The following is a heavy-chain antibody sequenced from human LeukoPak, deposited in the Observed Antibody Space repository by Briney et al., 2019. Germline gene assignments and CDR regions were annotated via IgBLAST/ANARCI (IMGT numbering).Heavy chain of an antibody. D-gene: IGHD3-22*01. V-gene: IGHV4-34*01. J-gene: IGHJ1*01. CDR2: INHSGST. CDR1: GGSFSDYY. CDR3: ASSSGFHQH. Sequence: PSQTLSLTCAVYGGSFSDYYWSWIPQPAGKGLEWIGEINHSGSTNYNPSLKSRVTISVDTSKNQFSLKLSSVTAADTAVYHCASSSGFHQHCGQGTLVTVSS.